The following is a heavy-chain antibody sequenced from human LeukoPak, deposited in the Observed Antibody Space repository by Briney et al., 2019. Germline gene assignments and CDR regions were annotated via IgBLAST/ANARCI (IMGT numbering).Heavy chain of an antibody. Sequence: PSETLSLTCTVSGGSISSYYWSWIRQPPGKGLEWIGYIYYSGSTNYNPSLKSRVTISVDTSKNQFSLKLSSVTAADTAVYYCARRRHYYGSGSPFDYWGQGTLVTVSS. J-gene: IGHJ4*02. V-gene: IGHV4-59*12. CDR3: ARRRHYYGSGSPFDY. D-gene: IGHD3-10*01. CDR2: IYYSGST. CDR1: GGSISSYY.